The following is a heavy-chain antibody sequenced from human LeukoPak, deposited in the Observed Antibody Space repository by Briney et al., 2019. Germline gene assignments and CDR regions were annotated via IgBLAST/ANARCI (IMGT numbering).Heavy chain of an antibody. V-gene: IGHV1-69*06. D-gene: IGHD4-17*01. CDR3: AGPKTYGDYDYFDY. J-gene: IGHJ4*02. Sequence: ASVKVSCKASGVTFSNFAISWVRQAPGQGLEWMGGIIPIFGTANYAQKFQGRVTITADKSTSTAYMELSSLRSEDTAVYHCAGPKTYGDYDYFDYWGQGTLVTVSS. CDR1: GVTFSNFA. CDR2: IIPIFGTA.